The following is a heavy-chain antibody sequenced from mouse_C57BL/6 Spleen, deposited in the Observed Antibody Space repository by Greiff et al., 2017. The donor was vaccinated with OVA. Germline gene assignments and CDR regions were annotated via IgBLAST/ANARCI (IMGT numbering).Heavy chain of an antibody. CDR1: GYTFTSYW. CDR3: ARREMSSYFDD. V-gene: IGHV1-50*01. CDR2: IDPSDSYT. J-gene: IGHJ2*01. Sequence: VQLQQPGAELVKPGASVKLSCKASGYTFTSYWMQWVKQRPGQGLEWIGEIDPSDSYTNYNQKFKGKATLSVDNSSSTAYLQLSSLTSEDSAVDYCARREMSSYFDDWGKGTTLTVSS.